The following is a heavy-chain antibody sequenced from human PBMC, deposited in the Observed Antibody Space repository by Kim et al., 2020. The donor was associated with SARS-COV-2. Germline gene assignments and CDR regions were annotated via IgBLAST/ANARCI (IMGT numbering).Heavy chain of an antibody. V-gene: IGHV3-23*01. J-gene: IGHJ4*02. Sequence: GGSLRLSCAASGFIFSSYAMSWVRQAPGKGLEWVSGISGSGGTTYYTDSVKGRFTISRDNTKNMLYLQMDSLRVDDTALYYCAKDALYSLGADTYDHWGQRRLLTVSA. CDR2: ISGSGGTT. CDR1: GFIFSSYA. D-gene: IGHD2-2*02. CDR3: AKDALYSLGADTYDH.